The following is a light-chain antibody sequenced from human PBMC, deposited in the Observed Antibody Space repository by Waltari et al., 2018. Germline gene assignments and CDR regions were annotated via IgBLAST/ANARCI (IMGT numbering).Light chain of an antibody. J-gene: IGKJ5*01. CDR3: QQRKTWPIT. Sequence: EIVLTQSPATLSLSPGERANLSCRASQSVSSFLAWYQQKRGQAPRLLIYDASTRATGIPARFSGSGSGTDFTLTISSLEPEDFAVYYCQQRKTWPITFGQGTRLEIK. CDR1: QSVSSF. CDR2: DAS. V-gene: IGKV3-11*01.